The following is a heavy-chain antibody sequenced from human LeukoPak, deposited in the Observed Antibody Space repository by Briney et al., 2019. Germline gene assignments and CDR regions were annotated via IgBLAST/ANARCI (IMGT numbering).Heavy chain of an antibody. D-gene: IGHD4-17*01. CDR1: GGSISSGGYY. J-gene: IGHJ4*02. V-gene: IGHV4-61*02. CDR3: ATGDYAYFDN. Sequence: PSETLSLTCTVSGGSISSGGYYWSWIRQPAGKGLEWIGRIYTSGSTNYNPSLKSRVTISVDTSKNQFSLKLTSVTAADTAVYYCATGDYAYFDNWGQGTLVTVSS. CDR2: IYTSGST.